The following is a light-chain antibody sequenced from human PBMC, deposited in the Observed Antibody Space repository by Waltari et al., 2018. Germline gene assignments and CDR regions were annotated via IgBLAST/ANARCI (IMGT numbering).Light chain of an antibody. CDR1: QSVSRS. V-gene: IGKV3-20*01. CDR3: QRYVSLPAT. Sequence: IVLTQSPGTLSLSPGERATLSCRASQSVSRSLAWYQQKPGQAPKLLIYGASTRATGIPDRFTGSVSRTDFSLTISRLGPEDFAISFCQRYVSLPATFGQRTKLKIK. J-gene: IGKJ1*01. CDR2: GAS.